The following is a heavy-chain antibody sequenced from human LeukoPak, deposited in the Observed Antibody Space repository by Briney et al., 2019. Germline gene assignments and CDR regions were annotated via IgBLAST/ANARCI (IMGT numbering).Heavy chain of an antibody. CDR2: IYSGDYA. Sequence: GGSLRLSCAASGFTVSSDYMTWVRQAPGKGLEWVSLIYSGDYAYYADSVKGRFTISRDKSKNALYLQMNSLRAEDTAVYYCAKDVPGSGWAFDDWGQGTLVTVSS. D-gene: IGHD6-19*01. J-gene: IGHJ4*02. V-gene: IGHV3-53*01. CDR1: GFTVSSDY. CDR3: AKDVPGSGWAFDD.